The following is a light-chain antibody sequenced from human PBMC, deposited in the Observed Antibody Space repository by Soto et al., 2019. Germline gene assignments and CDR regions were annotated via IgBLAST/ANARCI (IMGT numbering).Light chain of an antibody. Sequence: DIPMTQSPSSLSASVGDRVTITCRASQSISNYLNWYQQKPGKAPKLLIYAASSLQSGVPSRFSGSGSGTDFTLTISSLQPEDCATYYCQQSYNIPNTFGQGTRLEIK. CDR1: QSISNY. CDR3: QQSYNIPNT. V-gene: IGKV1-39*01. CDR2: AAS. J-gene: IGKJ5*01.